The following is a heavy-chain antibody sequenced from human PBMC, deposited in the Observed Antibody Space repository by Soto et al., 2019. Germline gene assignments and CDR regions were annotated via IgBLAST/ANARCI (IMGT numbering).Heavy chain of an antibody. CDR1: GGSVSSGSYY. Sequence: PSETLSLTCTVSGGSVSSGSYYWSWIRQPPGKGLEWIGYIYCSGSTNYNPSLKSRVTISVDTSKNQFSLKLSSVTAADTAVYYCARHVGIAAHHPQGWFDPWGQGTLVTVSS. D-gene: IGHD6-13*01. CDR3: ARHVGIAAHHPQGWFDP. V-gene: IGHV4-61*01. J-gene: IGHJ5*02. CDR2: IYCSGST.